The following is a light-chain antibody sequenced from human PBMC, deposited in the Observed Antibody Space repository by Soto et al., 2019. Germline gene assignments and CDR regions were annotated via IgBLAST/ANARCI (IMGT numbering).Light chain of an antibody. J-gene: IGLJ1*01. CDR1: SSDVGGYKY. CDR3: TSYTSTSTGV. Sequence: QSALTQPASVSGSPGQSITISCAGTSSDVGGYKYVSWYQQHPGRAPKLLIYEVSNRPSGVSNRFSGSKSGNTASLTISGLQAEDEADYYCTSYTSTSTGVFGTGTKVTVL. V-gene: IGLV2-14*01. CDR2: EVS.